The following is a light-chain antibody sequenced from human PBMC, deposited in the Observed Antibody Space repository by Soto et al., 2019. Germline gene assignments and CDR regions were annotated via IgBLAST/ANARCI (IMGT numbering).Light chain of an antibody. Sequence: EIVLTQSPGTLSLSPVGRATLSCRASQSVSSNLAWHQQKPGQAPRLPIYGASTRATGIPARFSGGGSDTEFTLTISSLQSEDFAVYYCQQYNNPTFGQGTKVDIK. CDR2: GAS. J-gene: IGKJ1*01. V-gene: IGKV3-15*01. CDR3: QQYNNPT. CDR1: QSVSSN.